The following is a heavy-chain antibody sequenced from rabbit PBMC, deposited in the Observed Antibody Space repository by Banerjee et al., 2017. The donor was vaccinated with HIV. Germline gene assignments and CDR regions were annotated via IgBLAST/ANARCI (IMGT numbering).Heavy chain of an antibody. J-gene: IGHJ4*01. D-gene: IGHD6-1*01. V-gene: IGHV1S45*01. CDR1: GFSFSSGYY. CDR2: IYAASSGGT. CDR3: ARDRYSSAVGYADAFNL. Sequence: QEQLEESGGDLVKPGASLALTCTASGFSFSSGYYMCWVRQAPGKGLEWIACIYAASSGGTYYATWAKGRFTISKASATTVTLQMTSLTAADTATYFCARDRYSSAVGYADAFNLWGPGTLVTVS.